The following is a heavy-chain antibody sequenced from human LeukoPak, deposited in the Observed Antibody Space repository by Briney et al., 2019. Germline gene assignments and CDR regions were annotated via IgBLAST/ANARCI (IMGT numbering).Heavy chain of an antibody. V-gene: IGHV4-59*08. D-gene: IGHD4-17*01. CDR1: GGSISSYY. CDR3: ARARYYGDFPLDY. Sequence: PSETLSLTCTVSGGSISSYYWSWIRQPPGKGLEWIGYIFYSGSTNYNPSLKSRVTISVDTSKNQFSLKLSSVTAADTAVYYCARARYYGDFPLDYWGQGTLVTVSS. J-gene: IGHJ4*02. CDR2: IFYSGST.